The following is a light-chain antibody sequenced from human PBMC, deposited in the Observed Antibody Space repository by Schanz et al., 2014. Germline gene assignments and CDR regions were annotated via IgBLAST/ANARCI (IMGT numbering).Light chain of an antibody. V-gene: IGKV3D-20*02. CDR2: GAS. CDR1: QTVSSSY. J-gene: IGKJ4*01. Sequence: ETVLTQSPGSLSLSPGERATLSCRASQTVSSSYLAWYQQKPGQAPRLLIYGASSRATGIPDRFSGSGSGTDFTLTISSLEPEDFAVYYCQQRGDWSPLTFGGGTRVEFK. CDR3: QQRGDWSPLT.